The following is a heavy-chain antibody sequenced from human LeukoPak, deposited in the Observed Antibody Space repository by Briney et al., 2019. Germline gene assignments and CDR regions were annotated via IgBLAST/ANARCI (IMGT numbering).Heavy chain of an antibody. CDR1: GYTFTSYD. CDR2: MNPNSGNT. Sequence: ASVKVSCKASGYTFTSYDINWVRQATGQGLEGMGWMNPNSGNTGYAQKFQGRVTMTRNTSISTAYMELSSLRSEDTAVYYCARSGFSSKRGRGWSGDSSGPGKPVTVSS. J-gene: IGHJ5*01. CDR3: ARSGFSSKRGRGWSGDS. D-gene: IGHD6-19*01. V-gene: IGHV1-8*01.